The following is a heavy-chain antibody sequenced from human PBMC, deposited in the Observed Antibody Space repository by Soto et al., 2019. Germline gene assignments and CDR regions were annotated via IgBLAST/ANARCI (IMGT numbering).Heavy chain of an antibody. CDR2: ISGSGSTI. CDR1: GFTFSDYY. D-gene: IGHD3-22*01. CDR3: VRTTYFSDSSVYTRFFDY. Sequence: GSLRLSCAASGFTFSDYYMTWIRQAPGKGLEWVAKISGSGSTIYYADSVRGRFTVSRDNAKNSVYLQMNSLKTEDTAIYYCVRTTYFSDSSVYTRFFDYWGQGTLVTVSS. V-gene: IGHV3-11*01. J-gene: IGHJ4*02.